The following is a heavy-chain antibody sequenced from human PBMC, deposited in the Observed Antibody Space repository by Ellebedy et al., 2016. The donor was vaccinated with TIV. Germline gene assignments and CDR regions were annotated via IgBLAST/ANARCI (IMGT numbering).Heavy chain of an antibody. V-gene: IGHV3-7*01. CDR3: ARDQWLGRAYYFDS. D-gene: IGHD6-19*01. CDR2: INEDGSEK. J-gene: IGHJ4*02. Sequence: GGSLRLSCAASGFTFRDYWMSWVRQAPGKGLEWVANINEDGSEKYYVDSVKGRFSISRDNTKNSLYLQMNSLTDEDTAVYYCARDQWLGRAYYFDSWGQGTLVTVSS. CDR1: GFTFRDYW.